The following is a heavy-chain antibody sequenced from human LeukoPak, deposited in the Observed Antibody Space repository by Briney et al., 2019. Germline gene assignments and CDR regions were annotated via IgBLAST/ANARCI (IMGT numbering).Heavy chain of an antibody. CDR2: VWHDGSNR. J-gene: IGHJ6*02. CDR3: ARSLPGYYGMDV. V-gene: IGHV3-33*01. Sequence: GGSLRLSCTAPGFTFSSYAIHWIRQAPGKGLEWVALVWHDGSNRYYSEAVKGRFTISRDNSKNTVYLQINSLRAEDTAVYYCARSLPGYYGMDVWGQGTTVTVSS. CDR1: GFTFSSYA.